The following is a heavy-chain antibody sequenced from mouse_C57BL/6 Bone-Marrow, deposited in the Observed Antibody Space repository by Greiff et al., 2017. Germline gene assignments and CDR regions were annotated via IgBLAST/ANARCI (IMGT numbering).Heavy chain of an antibody. J-gene: IGHJ4*01. CDR3: ARRDSYYYYAMDY. V-gene: IGHV1-55*01. D-gene: IGHD2-12*01. CDR1: GYTFTSYW. CDR2: IYPGSGST. Sequence: VQLQQSGPELVKPGASVKMSCKASGYTFTSYWITWVKQRPGQGLEWIGDIYPGSGSTNYNEKFKSKATLTVDTSSSTAYMQLSSLTSEDSAVYYCARRDSYYYYAMDYWGQGTSVTVSS.